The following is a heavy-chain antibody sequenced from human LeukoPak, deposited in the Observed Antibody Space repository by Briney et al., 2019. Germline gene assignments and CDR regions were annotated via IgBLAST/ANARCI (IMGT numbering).Heavy chain of an antibody. V-gene: IGHV1-46*01. Sequence: ASVKVSCKASGYTFTSYYMHWVRQAPGQGLEWMGIINPSGGGTSYAQKFQGRVTMTRDTSTSTVYMELSSLRSEDTAVYYCARGSYDFWSCYQYYWFDPWGQGTLVTVSS. CDR3: ARGSYDFWSCYQYYWFDP. D-gene: IGHD3-3*01. CDR2: INPSGGGT. CDR1: GYTFTSYY. J-gene: IGHJ5*02.